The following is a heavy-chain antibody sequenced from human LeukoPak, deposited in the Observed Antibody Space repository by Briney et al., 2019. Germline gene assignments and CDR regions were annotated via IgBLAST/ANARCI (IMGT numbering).Heavy chain of an antibody. J-gene: IGHJ4*02. CDR3: ASRRGMATSYFDY. D-gene: IGHD5-24*01. CDR2: ITNKPNTYT. CDR1: GFTFSDHY. V-gene: IGHV3-72*01. Sequence: GGSLRLSCAASGFTFSDHYMDWLRQAPGKGLEWVGRITNKPNTYTYYTASVEGRFTISGDDSKNTLYLQMNSLKTEDTAVYYCASRRGMATSYFDYWGQGTLVTVSS.